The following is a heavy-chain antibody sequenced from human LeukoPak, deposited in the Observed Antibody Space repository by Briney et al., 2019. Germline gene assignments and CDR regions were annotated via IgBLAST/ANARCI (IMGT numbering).Heavy chain of an antibody. CDR2: IKSKTDGETT. CDR1: SGSYSDYY. Sequence: PSETLSLTCAVYSGSYSDYYCSSTRQAPGKGLEWIGRIKSKTDGETTNYAEPVRGRFTISRDDSKSAVYLQMNSLKIEDTAVYYCTTDLGTYYHGSQRLIPIDYWGQGTLVTVSS. CDR3: TTDLGTYYHGSQRLIPIDY. V-gene: IGHV3-15*01. J-gene: IGHJ4*02. D-gene: IGHD3-10*01.